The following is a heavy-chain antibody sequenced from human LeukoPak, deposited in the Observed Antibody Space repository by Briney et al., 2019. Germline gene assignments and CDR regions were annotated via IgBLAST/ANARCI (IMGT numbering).Heavy chain of an antibody. CDR1: GFIFSSFW. V-gene: IGHV3-7*01. CDR3: ARDSSLEWLIYYGMDV. Sequence: PGGSLRLSCAASGFIFSSFWMSWVRQAPGKGLEWVANIKQDGSEKYYVDSVKGRFTISRDNSKNTLYLQMNSLRAEDTAVYYCARDSSLEWLIYYGMDVWGQGTTVTVSS. J-gene: IGHJ6*02. D-gene: IGHD3-3*01. CDR2: IKQDGSEK.